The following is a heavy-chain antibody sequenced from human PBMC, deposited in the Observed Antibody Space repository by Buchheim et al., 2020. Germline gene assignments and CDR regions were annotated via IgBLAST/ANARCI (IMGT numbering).Heavy chain of an antibody. Sequence: EVQLVESGGGLVQPGGSLRLSCAASGFTLSTYWMTWVRQAPGKGLVWVSRINSDGSSTSYADSVKGRFTISRDNAKNTLYLQMNSLRAEDTAVYYCARVGYYGSGSYGLDYWGQGTL. V-gene: IGHV3-74*02. D-gene: IGHD3-10*01. CDR1: GFTLSTYW. CDR2: INSDGSST. CDR3: ARVGYYGSGSYGLDY. J-gene: IGHJ4*02.